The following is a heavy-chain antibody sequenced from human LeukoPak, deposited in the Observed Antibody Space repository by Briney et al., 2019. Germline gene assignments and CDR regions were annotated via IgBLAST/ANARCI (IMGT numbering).Heavy chain of an antibody. CDR1: GYTFTSYY. CDR3: ARQYSYYDFWSDGMDV. CDR2: INPSGGST. V-gene: IGHV1-46*01. D-gene: IGHD3-3*01. J-gene: IGHJ6*02. Sequence: AASVKVSCKASGYTFTSYYKHWVRQAPGQGLEWMGIINPSGGSTSYAQKFQGRVTMTRDTSTSTVYKELSSLRSEDTAVYYCARQYSYYDFWSDGMDVWGQGTTVTVSS.